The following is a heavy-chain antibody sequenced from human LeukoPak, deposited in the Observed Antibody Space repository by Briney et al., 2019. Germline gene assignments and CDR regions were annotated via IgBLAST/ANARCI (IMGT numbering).Heavy chain of an antibody. J-gene: IGHJ4*02. V-gene: IGHV3-23*01. CDR2: ISGSGGST. D-gene: IGHD2-21*02. Sequence: GGSLRLSCAASGFTFSNYAMTWVRQAPGRGLEWVSTISGSGGSTYYADSVKGRFTISRDTASDTVNLQMNSLRAEDTAVYYCARDVEVCRISACYWTTFDCWGQGTLVTVSS. CDR1: GFTFSNYA. CDR3: ARDVEVCRISACYWTTFDC.